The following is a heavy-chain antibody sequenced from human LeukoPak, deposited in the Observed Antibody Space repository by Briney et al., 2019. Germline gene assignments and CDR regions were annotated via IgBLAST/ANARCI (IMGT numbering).Heavy chain of an antibody. Sequence: GGSLRLSCAASGFTFSSYAMHWVRQAPGKGLEGVAVISYDGSNKYYADSVKGRFTISRDNSKNTLYLQMNSLRAEDTAVYYCARDLDDSYSSSSDYWGQGTLVTVSS. CDR3: ARDLDDSYSSSSDY. CDR2: ISYDGSNK. J-gene: IGHJ4*02. CDR1: GFTFSSYA. D-gene: IGHD6-6*01. V-gene: IGHV3-30-3*01.